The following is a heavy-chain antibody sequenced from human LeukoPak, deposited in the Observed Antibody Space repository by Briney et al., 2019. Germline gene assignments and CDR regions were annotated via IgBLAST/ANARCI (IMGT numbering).Heavy chain of an antibody. J-gene: IGHJ4*02. D-gene: IGHD3-10*01. CDR1: GGSISSSSYY. V-gene: IGHV4-39*01. CDR2: IYYSGST. Sequence: KPSETLSLTCTVSGGSISSSSYYWGWIRQPPGKGLEWIGSIYYSGSTYYNPSLKSRVTISVDTSKNQFSLKLSSVTAADTAVYYCARYDSGEFDYWGRGTLVIVSS. CDR3: ARYDSGEFDY.